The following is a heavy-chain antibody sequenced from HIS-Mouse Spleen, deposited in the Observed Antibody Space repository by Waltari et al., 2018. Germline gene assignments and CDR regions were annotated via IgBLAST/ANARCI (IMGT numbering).Heavy chain of an antibody. J-gene: IGHJ4*02. CDR2: ISYEGSNK. CDR3: AKDKHHAFDY. V-gene: IGHV3-30*18. Sequence: QVQLVESGGGVVQPGRSLRLSCAASGFTFSSYGMHWVRQAPGKGMEWVVGISYEGSNKYYADSVKVRFTISRDNSKNTLYLQMNSLRAEDTAVYYCAKDKHHAFDYWGQGTLVTVSS. CDR1: GFTFSSYG.